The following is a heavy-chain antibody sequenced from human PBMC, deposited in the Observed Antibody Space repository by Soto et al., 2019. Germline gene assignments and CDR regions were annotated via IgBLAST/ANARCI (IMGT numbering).Heavy chain of an antibody. CDR1: GGSFSGYY. CDR3: ARGYGGWRGGDWFDP. D-gene: IGHD4-17*01. Sequence: SETLSLTCAVYGGSFSGYYWSWIRQPPGKGLEWIGEINHSGSTNYNPSLKSRVTISVDTSKNQFSLKLSSVTAADTAVYYCARGYGGWRGGDWFDPWGQGTLVTVSS. V-gene: IGHV4-34*01. J-gene: IGHJ5*02. CDR2: INHSGST.